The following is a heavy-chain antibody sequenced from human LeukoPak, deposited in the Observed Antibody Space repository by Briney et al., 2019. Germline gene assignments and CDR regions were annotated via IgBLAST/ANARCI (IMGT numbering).Heavy chain of an antibody. CDR3: ARYYYDSSGSYYYFDY. CDR1: GYTFTSYA. D-gene: IGHD3-22*01. CDR2: INAGNGNT. J-gene: IGHJ4*02. Sequence: RGASVKVSCKASGYTFTSYAMHWVRQAPGQRLEWMGWINAGNGNTKYSQEFQGRVTITRDTSASTAYMELSSLRSEDMAVYYCARYYYDSSGSYYYFDYWGQGTLVTVSS. V-gene: IGHV1-3*03.